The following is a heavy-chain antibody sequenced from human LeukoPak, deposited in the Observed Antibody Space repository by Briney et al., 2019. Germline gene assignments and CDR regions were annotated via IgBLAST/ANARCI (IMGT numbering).Heavy chain of an antibody. D-gene: IGHD5-18*01. CDR2: INPSGGST. Sequence: VSLEECWKASGYTCTNDNRHWVRQWRGQGHEWMGIINPSGGSTSYAQKFQGRVTMTRDTYTSTVYMELSSLRSEDTAVYYCARYIYGYLHYWGKGTLVTVSS. V-gene: IGHV1-46*01. CDR3: ARYIYGYLHY. J-gene: IGHJ4*02. CDR1: GYTCTNDN.